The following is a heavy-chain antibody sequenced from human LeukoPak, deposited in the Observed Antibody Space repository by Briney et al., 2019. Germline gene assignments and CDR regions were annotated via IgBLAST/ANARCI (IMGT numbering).Heavy chain of an antibody. Sequence: GGSLRLSCAASGFTFSSYAMTWVRQAPGKGLEWVSTISGSGTSTYYADSVRGRFTISRDNSKNTLYLQMNSLRVEDTAVYYCAKDLVDRELSFGHFDNWGQGTLVTVSS. CDR2: ISGSGTST. D-gene: IGHD5-18*01. CDR3: AKDLVDRELSFGHFDN. J-gene: IGHJ4*02. V-gene: IGHV3-23*01. CDR1: GFTFSSYA.